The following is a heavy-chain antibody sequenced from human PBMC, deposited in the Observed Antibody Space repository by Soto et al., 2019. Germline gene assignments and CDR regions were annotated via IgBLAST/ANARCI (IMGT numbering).Heavy chain of an antibody. V-gene: IGHV4-4*07. Sequence: SETLSLTCKVSGTSVRHFYWSWIRQSAGKGLEWIGRIYSTGTTNFNPSLKSRLTMSMDMSKNRVSLNLTSVTAADTAVYYCVRDRADFSSTYYHYFSVWGRGTLVT. D-gene: IGHD6-13*01. J-gene: IGHJ2*01. CDR1: GTSVRHFY. CDR2: IYSTGTT. CDR3: VRDRADFSSTYYHYFSV.